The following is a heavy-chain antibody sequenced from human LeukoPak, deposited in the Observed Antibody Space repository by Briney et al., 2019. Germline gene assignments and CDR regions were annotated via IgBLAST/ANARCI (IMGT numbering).Heavy chain of an antibody. V-gene: IGHV3-7*01. CDR1: GFTFSSYW. CDR3: ARWGSELPDDAFDI. D-gene: IGHD6-25*01. Sequence: GGSLRLSCAASGFTFSSYWMSWVRQAPGKGLERVANINQDGSGEYYVDSVKGRFTISGDNAKNSLSLQMNSLRAEDTAMYYCARWGSELPDDAFDIWGQGTMVTVSS. CDR2: INQDGSGE. J-gene: IGHJ3*02.